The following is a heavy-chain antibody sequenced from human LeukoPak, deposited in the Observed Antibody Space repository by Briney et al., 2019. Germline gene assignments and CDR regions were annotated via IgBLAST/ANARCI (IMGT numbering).Heavy chain of an antibody. Sequence: PGGSLGLSCAASGFTFSSYTMSWVRQAPGKGLEWVSTITTSDGNTYYADSVKGRFTDSRDNSKNTLFLQMNSLRAEDTAVYYCAKMLTGIAAAGTEDWFDPWGQGTLVTVSS. V-gene: IGHV3-23*01. CDR2: ITTSDGNT. CDR3: AKMLTGIAAAGTEDWFDP. D-gene: IGHD6-13*01. CDR1: GFTFSSYT. J-gene: IGHJ5*02.